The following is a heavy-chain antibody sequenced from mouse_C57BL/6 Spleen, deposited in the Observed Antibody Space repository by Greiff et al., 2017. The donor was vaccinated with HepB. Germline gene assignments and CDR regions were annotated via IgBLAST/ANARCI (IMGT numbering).Heavy chain of an antibody. CDR2: IYPRDGST. CDR3: ERTGTGYAMDY. D-gene: IGHD4-1*01. V-gene: IGHV1-78*01. CDR1: GYTFTDHT. Sequence: VKLMESDAVLVKPGASVKISCKVSGYTFTDHTIHWMKQRPEQGLEWIGYIYPRDGSTKYNEKFKGKATLTADESSITAYMQLNSLTSEDSAVYCCERTGTGYAMDYWGQGTSVTVSS. J-gene: IGHJ4*01.